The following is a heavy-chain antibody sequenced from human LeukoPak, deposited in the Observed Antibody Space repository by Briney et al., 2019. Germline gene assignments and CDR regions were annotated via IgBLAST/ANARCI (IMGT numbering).Heavy chain of an antibody. CDR1: GYTFTSYY. D-gene: IGHD3-22*01. Sequence: GASVKVSCKASGYTFTSYYMHWVRQAPGQGLEWMGLINPSGGSTSYAQKFQGRVTMTRDMSTSTVYMELSSLRSEDTAVYYCARDRTTYYDSSGYYLYYCYMDVWGKGTTVTVSS. CDR3: ARDRTTYYDSSGYYLYYCYMDV. J-gene: IGHJ6*03. CDR2: INPSGGST. V-gene: IGHV1-46*01.